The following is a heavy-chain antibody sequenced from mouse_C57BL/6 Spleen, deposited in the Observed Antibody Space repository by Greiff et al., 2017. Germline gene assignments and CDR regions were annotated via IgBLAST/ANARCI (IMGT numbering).Heavy chain of an antibody. Sequence: EVKLEESGEGLVKPGGSLKLSCAASGFTFSSYAMSWVRQTPEKRLEWVAYISSGGDYIYYADTVKGRFTISRDNARNTLYLQMSSLKSEDTAMYYCTRDRLPYAMDYWGQGTSVTVSS. CDR3: TRDRLPYAMDY. V-gene: IGHV5-9-1*02. CDR1: GFTFSSYA. J-gene: IGHJ4*01. CDR2: ISSGGDYI.